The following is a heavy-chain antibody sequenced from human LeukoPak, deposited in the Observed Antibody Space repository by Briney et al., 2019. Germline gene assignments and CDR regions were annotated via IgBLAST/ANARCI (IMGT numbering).Heavy chain of an antibody. J-gene: IGHJ4*02. Sequence: SETLSLTCTVSGGSIRSYYWSWIRQPPGKGLEWIGYIYYSGSTNYNPSLKRGVTISVDTSKNHFSLKLSSVTAADTAVYYCARNGILSDSSGYYPGGVDYWGQGTLVTVSS. CDR3: ARNGILSDSSGYYPGGVDY. CDR1: GGSIRSYY. V-gene: IGHV4-59*01. D-gene: IGHD3-22*01. CDR2: IYYSGST.